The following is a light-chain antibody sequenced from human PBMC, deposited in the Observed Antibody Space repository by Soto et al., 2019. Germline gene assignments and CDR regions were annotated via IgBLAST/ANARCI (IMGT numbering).Light chain of an antibody. J-gene: IGKJ5*01. CDR3: QQSYSIPIT. CDR1: QNISTY. V-gene: IGKV1-39*01. CDR2: AAS. Sequence: DIQMTRSRSYLSSCVGDRVMITRRASQNISTYFGWYQQEPGKAPNLLIYAASTLQSGVPSRFSGSGSGTDFTLTISSLRPEDFATYFCQQSYSIPITFGQGTRPEI.